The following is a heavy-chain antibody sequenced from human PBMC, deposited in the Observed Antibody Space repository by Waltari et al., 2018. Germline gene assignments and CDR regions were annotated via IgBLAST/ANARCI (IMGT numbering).Heavy chain of an antibody. D-gene: IGHD6-13*01. CDR1: GYTFTSYA. CDR2: INAGNGNT. Sequence: QVQLVQSGAEVKKPGASVKVSCKASGYTFTSYAMHWVRQAPGQRIEGMGWINAGNGNTKYSQKFQGRVTITRDTSASTAYMELSSLRSEDTAVYYCARDWHSSPRGYWGQGTLVTVSS. V-gene: IGHV1-3*01. CDR3: ARDWHSSPRGY. J-gene: IGHJ4*02.